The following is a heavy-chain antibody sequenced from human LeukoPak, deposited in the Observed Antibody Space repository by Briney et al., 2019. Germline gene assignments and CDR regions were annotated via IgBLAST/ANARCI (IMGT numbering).Heavy chain of an antibody. V-gene: IGHV3-48*01. D-gene: IGHD2-2*01. Sequence: GGSLRLSCAASGFNFSLYSMNWVRQAPGKGLEWISYISSGSDTLYYAEAVKGRFTVSRDNAKNSLYLQMNSLRAEDSAMYYCARDPARQPRYYMDVWGKGTTVTVSS. CDR2: ISSGSDTL. CDR3: ARDPARQPRYYMDV. CDR1: GFNFSLYS. J-gene: IGHJ6*03.